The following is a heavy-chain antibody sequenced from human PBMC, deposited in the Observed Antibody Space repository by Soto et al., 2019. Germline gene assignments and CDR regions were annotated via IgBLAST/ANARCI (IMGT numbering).Heavy chain of an antibody. J-gene: IGHJ6*03. CDR2: IYFSVCT. CDR1: GGSISSYY. CDR3: AGGWYSGYDFRRFDYYYYMDV. D-gene: IGHD5-12*01. Sequence: SETLSLTCTVSGGSISSYYWSWIRQPPGKGLEWILFIYFSVCTNYNPSLKCRVTISVDTSKNQFSLKLSFVTVADTAVYYCAGGWYSGYDFRRFDYYYYMDVWGKGTTVTVSS. V-gene: IGHV4-59*01.